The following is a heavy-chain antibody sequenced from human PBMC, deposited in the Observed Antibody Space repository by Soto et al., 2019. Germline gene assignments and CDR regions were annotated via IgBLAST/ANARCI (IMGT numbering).Heavy chain of an antibody. V-gene: IGHV3-30*18. CDR2: ISYDGSNK. D-gene: IGHD6-19*01. Sequence: QVQLVESGGGVVQPGRSLRLSCAASGFTFSSYGMHWVRQAPGKGLEWVAVISYDGSNKYYADSVKGRFTISRDNSKNTLYLQMNSLRAEDTAVYYCAKDWVIAVAGSLGYWGQGTLVTVSS. J-gene: IGHJ4*02. CDR1: GFTFSSYG. CDR3: AKDWVIAVAGSLGY.